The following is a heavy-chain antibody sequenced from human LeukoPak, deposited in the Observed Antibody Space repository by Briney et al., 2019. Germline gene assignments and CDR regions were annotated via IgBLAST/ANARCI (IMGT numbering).Heavy chain of an antibody. Sequence: GGSLRLSCAASGFTFSSYAMSWVRQAPGEGLEWVSAISGSGGSTYSAVSVKGRFTISRDNSKNTLYLQMNSLRAEDTAVYYCAKTGYYDSSGYYYYFDYWGQGTLVTVSS. J-gene: IGHJ4*02. CDR2: ISGSGGST. V-gene: IGHV3-23*01. CDR1: GFTFSSYA. D-gene: IGHD3-22*01. CDR3: AKTGYYDSSGYYYYFDY.